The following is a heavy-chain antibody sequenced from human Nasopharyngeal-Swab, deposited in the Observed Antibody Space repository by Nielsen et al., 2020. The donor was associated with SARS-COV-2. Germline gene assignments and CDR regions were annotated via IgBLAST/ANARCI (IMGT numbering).Heavy chain of an antibody. CDR2: KRYDGTDI. D-gene: IGHD2-2*01. CDR3: AKGRGDIVVVPAAIPEYFRH. Sequence: WIRQPPGKGLEWVAFKRYDGTDIYYGDSVRGRFTISRDNSKNTLYLQVNSLRAEDTAVYYCAKGRGDIVVVPAAIPEYFRHWGQGTLVTVSS. V-gene: IGHV3-30*02. J-gene: IGHJ1*01.